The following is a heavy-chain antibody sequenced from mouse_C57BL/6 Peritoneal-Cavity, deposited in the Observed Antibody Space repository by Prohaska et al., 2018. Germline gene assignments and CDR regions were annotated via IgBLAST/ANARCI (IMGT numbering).Heavy chain of an antibody. Sequence: EVQLLETGGGLVQPGGSRGLSCEGSGFTFSGFWMSWVRQTPGKTLEWIGDINSDRSAINYETAIKDRFTIFRDNDKSTLYLQMSNVRSEDTATYFCMRYGNYWYFDVWGTGTTVTVSS. CDR2: INSDRSAI. CDR3: MRYGNYWYFDV. D-gene: IGHD2-1*01. J-gene: IGHJ1*03. CDR1: GFTFSGFW. V-gene: IGHV11-2*01.